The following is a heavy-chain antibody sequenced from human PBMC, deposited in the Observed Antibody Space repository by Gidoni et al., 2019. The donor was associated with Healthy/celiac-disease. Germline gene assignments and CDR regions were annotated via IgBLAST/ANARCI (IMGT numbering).Heavy chain of an antibody. V-gene: IGHV1-69*02. Sequence: QVQLVQSGAEVKKPGSSVKVSCKASGGTFSSYTISWVRQAPGQGLEWMGRIIPILGIANYAQKFQGRVTITADKSTSTAYMELSSLRSEDTAVYYCASSGYGGSVDYWGQGTLVTVSS. CDR1: GGTFSSYT. J-gene: IGHJ4*02. CDR3: ASSGYGGSVDY. D-gene: IGHD5-12*01. CDR2: IIPILGIA.